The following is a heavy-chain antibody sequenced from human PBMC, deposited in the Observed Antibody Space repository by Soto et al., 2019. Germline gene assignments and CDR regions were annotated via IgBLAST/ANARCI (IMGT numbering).Heavy chain of an antibody. CDR1: GFTFSSYA. J-gene: IGHJ4*02. D-gene: IGHD3-9*01. Sequence: GGSLRLSCAASGFTFSSYAMHWVRQAPGKGLEWVAVISYDGSNKYYADSVKGRFTISRDNSKNTLYLQMNSLRAEDTAVYYCARVSDWEDYDILTGYSLDYWGQGTLVTSPQ. V-gene: IGHV3-30-3*01. CDR2: ISYDGSNK. CDR3: ARVSDWEDYDILTGYSLDY.